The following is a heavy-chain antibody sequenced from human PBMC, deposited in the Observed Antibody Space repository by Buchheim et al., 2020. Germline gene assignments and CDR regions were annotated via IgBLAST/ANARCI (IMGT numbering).Heavy chain of an antibody. CDR3: ASLAKPGSSWYRVY. Sequence: QVQLQQWGAGLLKPSETLSLTCAVYGGSFSGYYWSWIRQPPGKGLEWIGEINHSGSTNYNPSLTSRVTISVDTSKNQFSLKLSSVTAADTAVYYCASLAKPGSSWYRVYWGQGTL. V-gene: IGHV4-34*01. D-gene: IGHD6-13*01. J-gene: IGHJ4*02. CDR2: INHSGST. CDR1: GGSFSGYY.